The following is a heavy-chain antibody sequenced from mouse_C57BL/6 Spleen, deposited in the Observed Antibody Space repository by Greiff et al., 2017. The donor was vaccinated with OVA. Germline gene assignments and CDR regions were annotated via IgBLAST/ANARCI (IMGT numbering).Heavy chain of an antibody. Sequence: EVQLVESGGGLVKPGGSLKLSCAASGFTFSSYAMSWVRQTPEKRLEWVATISDGGSYTYYPDNVKGRFTISRDNAKNNLYLQMSHLKSEDTAMYYCARGGDPGAMDYWGQGTSVTVSS. J-gene: IGHJ4*01. CDR1: GFTFSSYA. V-gene: IGHV5-4*01. CDR2: ISDGGSYT. D-gene: IGHD3-3*01. CDR3: ARGGDPGAMDY.